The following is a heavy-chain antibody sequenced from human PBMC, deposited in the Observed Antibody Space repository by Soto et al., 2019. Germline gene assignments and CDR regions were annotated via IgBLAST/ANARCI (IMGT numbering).Heavy chain of an antibody. CDR3: ARDTAGETHYDFWSGYYLYGMDV. CDR2: IYYSGST. Sequence: PSETLSLTCTVSGGSVSNGRYYWSWIRQPPGKGLGWIGYIYYSGSTNYNPSLKSRVTISVDTSKNQFSLKLSSVTAADTAVYYCARDTAGETHYDFWSGYYLYGMDVWGQGTTVPVSS. J-gene: IGHJ6*02. D-gene: IGHD3-3*01. V-gene: IGHV4-61*01. CDR1: GGSVSNGRYY.